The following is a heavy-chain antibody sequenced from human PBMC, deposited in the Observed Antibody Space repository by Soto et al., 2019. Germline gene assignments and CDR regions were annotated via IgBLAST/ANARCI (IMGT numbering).Heavy chain of an antibody. CDR3: ARLLIDTAMVTGWFDP. Sequence: SETLSLTCTVSGGSISSSSYYWGWIRQPPGKGLEWIGSIYYSGGTYYNPSLKSRVTISVDTSKNQFSLRLSSVTAADTAVYYCARLLIDTAMVTGWFDPWGQGTLVTVSS. CDR1: GGSISSSSYY. D-gene: IGHD5-18*01. V-gene: IGHV4-39*01. J-gene: IGHJ5*02. CDR2: IYYSGGT.